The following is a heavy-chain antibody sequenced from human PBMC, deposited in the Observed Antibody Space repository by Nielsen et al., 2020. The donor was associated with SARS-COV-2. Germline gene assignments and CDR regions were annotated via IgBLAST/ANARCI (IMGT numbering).Heavy chain of an antibody. J-gene: IGHJ4*02. CDR1: GYTFTGYY. CDR2: INPNSGGT. D-gene: IGHD6-19*01. Sequence: ASVKVSCKASGYTFTGYYMHWVRQAPGQGLEWMGRINPNSGGTNYAQKFQSRVTMTRDTSISTAYMELSRLRSDDTAVYYCARFWDSSGWYEPYDYWGQGTLVTVSS. CDR3: ARFWDSSGWYEPYDY. V-gene: IGHV1-2*06.